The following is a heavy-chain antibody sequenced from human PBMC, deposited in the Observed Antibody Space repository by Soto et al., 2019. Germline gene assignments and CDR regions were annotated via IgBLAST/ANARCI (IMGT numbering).Heavy chain of an antibody. CDR3: TTEKYGAGRVGVYY. CDR2: IVPTLRLT. CDR1: GGTSTIYT. D-gene: IGHD3-16*01. J-gene: IGHJ4*02. V-gene: IGHV1-69*02. Sequence: QVQLVQSGAKVKKPGSSLKVSCETSGGTSTIYTISWVRQAPGQGLQWMGRIVPTLRLTNYAQEFQGRLTITADTSTSTAHMELSSLTSEDAAVYYCTTEKYGAGRVGVYYWGQGTLVTVSS.